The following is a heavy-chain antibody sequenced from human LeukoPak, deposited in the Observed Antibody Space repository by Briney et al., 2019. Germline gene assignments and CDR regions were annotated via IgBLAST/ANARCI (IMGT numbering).Heavy chain of an antibody. CDR2: IYHSGST. J-gene: IGHJ2*01. D-gene: IGHD6-13*01. CDR1: GYSISSGYY. Sequence: SETLSLTCTVSGYSISSGYYWGWIRQPPGKGLEWIGSIYHSGSTYYHPSLKDLVTISVDTCKNLCSLILSSVTAADTAVYYCARGHSSSWYGRRTSYGYFDRWGRGTLVTVSS. CDR3: ARGHSSSWYGRRTSYGYFDR. V-gene: IGHV4-38-2*02.